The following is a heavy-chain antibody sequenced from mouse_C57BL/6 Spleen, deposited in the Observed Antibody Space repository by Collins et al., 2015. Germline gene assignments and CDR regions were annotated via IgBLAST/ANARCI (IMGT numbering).Heavy chain of an antibody. CDR2: IWSGGST. CDR3: ARSFHYYGSSSYYAMDY. D-gene: IGHD1-1*01. Sequence: QVQLKQSGPGLVQPSQSLSITCTVSGFSLTSYGVHWVRQSPGKGLEWLGVIWSGGSTDYNAAFISRLSISKDNSKSQVFFKMNSLQANDTAIYYCARSFHYYGSSSYYAMDYWGQGTSVTVSS. V-gene: IGHV2-2*02. CDR1: GFSLTSYG. J-gene: IGHJ4*01.